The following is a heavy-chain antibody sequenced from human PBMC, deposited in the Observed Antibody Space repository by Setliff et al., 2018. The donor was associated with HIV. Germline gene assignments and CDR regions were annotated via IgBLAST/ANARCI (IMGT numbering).Heavy chain of an antibody. V-gene: IGHV4-38-2*02. CDR3: ARDDSSGWHFYYYYGMDV. CDR1: GYSISSGYY. J-gene: IGHJ6*02. Sequence: SETLSLTCTVSGYSISSGYYWGWIRQPPGKGLEWIGSIYHSGSTYYNPSLKSRVTISVDTSKNQFSLKLSSVTAADTAVYSCARDDSSGWHFYYYYGMDVWGQGTTVTVSS. CDR2: IYHSGST. D-gene: IGHD6-19*01.